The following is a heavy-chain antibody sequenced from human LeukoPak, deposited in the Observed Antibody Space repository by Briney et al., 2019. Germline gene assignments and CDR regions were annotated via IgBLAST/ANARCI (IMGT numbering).Heavy chain of an antibody. J-gene: IGHJ4*02. V-gene: IGHV3-23*01. CDR1: GFTLSNNA. Sequence: GGSLRLSCVVSGFTLSNNAMSWVRQAPGKGLEWLSAMSTSSDSTYYADSVKGRFTISRDKSKNMVYLQMSSLRAGDTAVYYCAKASPYYDILTGYYYYFDDWGQGTLVTVSS. CDR2: MSTSSDST. CDR3: AKASPYYDILTGYYYYFDD. D-gene: IGHD3-9*01.